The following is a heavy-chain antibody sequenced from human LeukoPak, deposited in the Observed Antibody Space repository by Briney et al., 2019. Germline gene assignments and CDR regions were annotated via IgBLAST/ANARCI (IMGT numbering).Heavy chain of an antibody. V-gene: IGHV3-21*01. CDR2: SSSYI. J-gene: IGHJ3*02. D-gene: IGHD1-26*01. Sequence: SSSYIYYADSVKGRFTISRDNAKNSLYLQMNSLRAEDTAVYYCARDSGPHSFGVDSGAFDIWGQGTMVTVSS. CDR3: ARDSGPHSFGVDSGAFDI.